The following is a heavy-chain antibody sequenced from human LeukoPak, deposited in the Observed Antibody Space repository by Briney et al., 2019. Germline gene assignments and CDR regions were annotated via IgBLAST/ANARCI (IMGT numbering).Heavy chain of an antibody. CDR2: ISGDGGTT. Sequence: PGGSLRLSCAASGLTFDDYAMHWVRQLPGKGLEWVSLISGDGGTTYYADSVKGRLTISRDNSKNSLYLQMNSLSTEDTAFYYCAKDLGPSGAGWFDPWGQGTLVTVSS. CDR3: AKDLGPSGAGWFDP. J-gene: IGHJ5*02. D-gene: IGHD4-17*01. CDR1: GLTFDDYA. V-gene: IGHV3-43*02.